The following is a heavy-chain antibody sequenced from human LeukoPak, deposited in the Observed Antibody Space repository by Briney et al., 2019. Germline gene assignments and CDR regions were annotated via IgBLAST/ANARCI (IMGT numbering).Heavy chain of an antibody. Sequence: GGSLRLSCAASGFTFSSYAMSWVRQAPGKGLEWVSGIRGSGGSTYYADSVKGRFTISRDNAKNSLYLQMNSLRAEDTAVYYCARDNHSGYCSSTSCYPVGLDVWGKGTTVTVSS. CDR1: GFTFSSYA. CDR2: IRGSGGST. J-gene: IGHJ6*04. D-gene: IGHD2-2*01. CDR3: ARDNHSGYCSSTSCYPVGLDV. V-gene: IGHV3-23*01.